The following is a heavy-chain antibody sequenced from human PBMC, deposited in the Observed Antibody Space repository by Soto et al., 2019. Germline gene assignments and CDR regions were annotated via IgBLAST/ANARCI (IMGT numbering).Heavy chain of an antibody. V-gene: IGHV3-43*01. Sequence: PGGSLRLSCAASGFTFDDHAMHWVRQAPGKGLEWISLISWDGGRTYYADSVRGRFTISRDNSKNSLYLQMNSLRTEDTALYFCVKDRIAVAGNSFMTTYYGMDVWGQGTTVTVSS. CDR3: VKDRIAVAGNSFMTTYYGMDV. CDR1: GFTFDDHA. J-gene: IGHJ6*02. CDR2: ISWDGGRT. D-gene: IGHD6-19*01.